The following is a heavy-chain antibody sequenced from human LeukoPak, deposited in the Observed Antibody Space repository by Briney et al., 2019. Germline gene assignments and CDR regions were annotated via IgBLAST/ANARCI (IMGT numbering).Heavy chain of an antibody. CDR2: IYTSGSA. Sequence: PSQTLSLTCTVSGGSISSGSYCWSWIRQPAGKGLEWIGRIYTSGSANYNPSLKSRVTISVDTSKNQFSLKLSSVTAADTAVYYCASTRDIVVVVAATEFDYWGQGTLVTVSS. V-gene: IGHV4-61*02. CDR3: ASTRDIVVVVAATEFDY. D-gene: IGHD2-15*01. CDR1: GGSISSGSYC. J-gene: IGHJ4*02.